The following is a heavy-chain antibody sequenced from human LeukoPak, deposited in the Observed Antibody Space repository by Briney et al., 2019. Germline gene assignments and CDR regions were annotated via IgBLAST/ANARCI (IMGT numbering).Heavy chain of an antibody. V-gene: IGHV4-39*01. Sequence: SETLSLTCTVSGDSINSSNYYCAWIRQPPGTGLEWIGSIYYSGSTYYNPSLKSRLTISIDASRNQFSLKLTSVTAADTAVYFCVRHGGLVFVVQAFDPWSQGTLVTVSS. CDR2: IYYSGST. CDR1: GDSINSSNYY. CDR3: VRHGGLVFVVQAFDP. J-gene: IGHJ5*02. D-gene: IGHD2-15*01.